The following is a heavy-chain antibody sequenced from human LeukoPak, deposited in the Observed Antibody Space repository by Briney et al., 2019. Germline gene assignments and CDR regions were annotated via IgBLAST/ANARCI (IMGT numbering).Heavy chain of an antibody. CDR1: GYTFTSYY. D-gene: IGHD3-22*01. CDR3: ARGLSDYYYDSSGYPL. Sequence: AASVKVSCKASGYTFTSYYIHWVRQAPGQGLEWMGWINTNTGNPTYAQGFTGRFVFSLDTSVSTAYLQISGLKAEDTAVYYCARGLSDYYYDSSGYPLWGQGTLVAVSS. V-gene: IGHV7-4-1*02. CDR2: INTNTGNP. J-gene: IGHJ4*02.